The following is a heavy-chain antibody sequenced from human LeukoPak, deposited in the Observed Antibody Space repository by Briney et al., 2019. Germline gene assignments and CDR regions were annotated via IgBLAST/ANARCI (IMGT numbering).Heavy chain of an antibody. V-gene: IGHV3-9*01. J-gene: IGHJ6*04. D-gene: IGHD3-10*01. CDR2: ISWNSGSI. CDR3: AKDLKPFKYYMGV. CDR1: GFTFADYA. Sequence: GGSLRLSCAASGFTFADYAMHWVRQVPGRGLEWVSGISWNSGSIGYADSVKGRFNISRDNAKNSLYLEMNSLGAEDTALYYCAKDLKPFKYYMGVWGKGTTVTVSS.